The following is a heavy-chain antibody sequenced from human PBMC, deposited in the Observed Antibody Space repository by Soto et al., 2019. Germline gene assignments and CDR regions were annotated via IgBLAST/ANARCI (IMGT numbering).Heavy chain of an antibody. J-gene: IGHJ6*02. V-gene: IGHV4-4*02. D-gene: IGHD6-19*01. CDR1: GGSISSSNW. CDR3: ARVGEVARTSYYYGMDV. Sequence: QVQLQESGPGLVKPSGTLSLTCAVSGGSISSSNWWSWVRQPPGKGLEWIGEIYHSGSTNYNPSLASRAPISVAKSKNQCSLKLSSGTAADTAVYYCARVGEVARTSYYYGMDVWGQGTTVAVSS. CDR2: IYHSGST.